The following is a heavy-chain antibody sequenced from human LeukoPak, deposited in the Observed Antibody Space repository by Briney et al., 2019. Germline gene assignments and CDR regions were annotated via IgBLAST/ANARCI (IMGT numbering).Heavy chain of an antibody. D-gene: IGHD2-15*01. J-gene: IGHJ4*02. CDR2: IIPIFGTA. V-gene: IGHV1-69*13. CDR3: ARVGGRVSPYYFDY. CDR1: GYTLTELS. Sequence: SVNVSCTVSGYTLTELSMHWVRQAPGQGLEWMGGIIPIFGTANYAQKFQGRVTITADESTSTAYMELSSLRSEDTAVYYCARVGGRVSPYYFDYWGQGTLVTVSS.